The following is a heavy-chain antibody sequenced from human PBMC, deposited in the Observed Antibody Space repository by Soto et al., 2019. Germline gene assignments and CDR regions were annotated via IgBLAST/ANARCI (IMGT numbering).Heavy chain of an antibody. CDR2: INHSGSA. CDR3: ARLGGYVSVGYYYLWDS. CDR1: DGSMNSDSSY. Sequence: SETLSLTCRVSDGSMNSDSSYWGWIRQPPGKGLEWIGVINHSGSAYHNLSLKGRVTMSVDASRNQFSLKLTSMTAADTAVYYCARLGGYVSVGYYYLWDSWGQGTLVTVSS. V-gene: IGHV4-39*01. D-gene: IGHD3-22*01. J-gene: IGHJ4*02.